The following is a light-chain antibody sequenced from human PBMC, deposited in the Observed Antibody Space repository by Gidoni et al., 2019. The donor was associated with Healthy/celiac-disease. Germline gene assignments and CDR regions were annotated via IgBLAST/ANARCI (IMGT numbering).Light chain of an antibody. V-gene: IGKV3-15*01. CDR1: QSVSSN. CDR3: QQYNNWPLT. Sequence: EIVMTQSPATLSVSPGERATLSCRASQSVSSNLACYQQKPGQASRLLIYGASTRATGIPARFSGSVSGTEFTLTISSLQSEDFAVYYCQQYNNWPLTFGGGTKVEIK. J-gene: IGKJ4*01. CDR2: GAS.